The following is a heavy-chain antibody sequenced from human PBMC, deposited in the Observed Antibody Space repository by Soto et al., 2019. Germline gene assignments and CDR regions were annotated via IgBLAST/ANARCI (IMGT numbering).Heavy chain of an antibody. V-gene: IGHV3-7*01. D-gene: IGHD2-15*01. Sequence: GGSLRLSCAASGFTFSSYWMSWVRQAPGKGLEWVANIKQDGSEKYYVDSVKGRFTISRDNAKNSLYLQMNSLRAEDTAVYYCARDVVTGIPHYYMDVWGKGTTVTLSS. CDR1: GFTFSSYW. J-gene: IGHJ6*03. CDR3: ARDVVTGIPHYYMDV. CDR2: IKQDGSEK.